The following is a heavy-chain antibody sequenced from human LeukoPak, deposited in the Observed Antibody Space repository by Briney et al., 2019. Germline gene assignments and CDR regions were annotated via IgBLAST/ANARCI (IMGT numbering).Heavy chain of an antibody. J-gene: IGHJ6*03. V-gene: IGHV1-8*01. CDR3: ARRHSSSWLFDSYYYYMDV. CDR2: MNPNSGNT. Sequence: ASVKVSCKASGYTFTSYDINWVRQATGQGLEWMGWMNPNSGNTGYAQKFQGRVTMTRNTSINTAYMELSSLRSEDTAVYYCARRHSSSWLFDSYYYYMDVWGKGTTVTISS. CDR1: GYTFTSYD. D-gene: IGHD6-13*01.